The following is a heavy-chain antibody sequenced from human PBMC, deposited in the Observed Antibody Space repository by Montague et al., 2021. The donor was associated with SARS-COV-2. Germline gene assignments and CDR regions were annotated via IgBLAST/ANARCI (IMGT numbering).Heavy chain of an antibody. CDR2: IYHSGST. CDR3: ARDGYSSGWNGLHWFDP. V-gene: IGHV4-30-2*01. Sequence: TLSLTCAVSGGSISSGGYSWNWIRQPPGKGLGWIGYIYHSGSTYYNSSLKSRVTISLDSSKNQFSLNLTSVTAADTAVYYCARDGYSSGWNGLHWFDPWGQGTLVTVSS. J-gene: IGHJ5*02. CDR1: GGSISSGGYS. D-gene: IGHD6-25*01.